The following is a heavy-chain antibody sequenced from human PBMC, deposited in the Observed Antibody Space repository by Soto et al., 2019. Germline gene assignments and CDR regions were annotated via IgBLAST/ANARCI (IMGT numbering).Heavy chain of an antibody. D-gene: IGHD2-15*01. CDR3: ARDLKEYCSDGKCNWLDP. J-gene: IGHJ5*02. Sequence: PSETLSLTCTVSGGSISSSSFHWGWIRQPPGKGLEWIGSIYYSGSTNYSHSLKSRVTISVDASKNQISLQVRSATAADAAVYYCARDLKEYCSDGKCNWLDPWGQGTLVTVSS. CDR1: GGSISSSSFH. V-gene: IGHV4-39*07. CDR2: IYYSGST.